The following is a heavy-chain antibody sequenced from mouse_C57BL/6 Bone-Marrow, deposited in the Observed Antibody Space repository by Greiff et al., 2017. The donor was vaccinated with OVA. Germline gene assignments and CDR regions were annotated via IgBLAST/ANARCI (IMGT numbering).Heavy chain of an antibody. J-gene: IGHJ2*01. CDR2: INPNNGGT. D-gene: IGHD2-3*01. CDR3: ARGPYDGYYGGYFDY. Sequence: VQLQQSGPELVKPGASVKMSCKASGYTFTDYNMHWVKQSHGKSLEWIGYINPNNGGTSYNQKFKGKATLTVNKSSSTAYMELRSLTSEDSAVYYCARGPYDGYYGGYFDYWGQGTTLTVSS. CDR1: GYTFTDYN. V-gene: IGHV1-22*01.